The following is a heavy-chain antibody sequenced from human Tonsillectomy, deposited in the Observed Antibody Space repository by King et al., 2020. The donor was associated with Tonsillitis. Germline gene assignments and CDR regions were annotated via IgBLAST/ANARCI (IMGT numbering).Heavy chain of an antibody. CDR2: IGTASDT. Sequence: VQLVESGGGLVQPGGSLRLSCAASGFTFSSYDMHWVRQAPGKGLEWVSAIGTASDTYYPASVKGRFTISRENAKNTLYLQMNSLRAGDTAGYYCARANTYYYDSSGYYYSKAFDIWGQGTMVTVSS. CDR3: ARANTYYYDSSGYYYSKAFDI. CDR1: GFTFSSYD. V-gene: IGHV3-13*01. J-gene: IGHJ3*02. D-gene: IGHD3-22*01.